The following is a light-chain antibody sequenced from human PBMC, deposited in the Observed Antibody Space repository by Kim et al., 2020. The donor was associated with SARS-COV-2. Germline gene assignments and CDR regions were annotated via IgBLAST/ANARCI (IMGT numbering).Light chain of an antibody. CDR2: RVS. Sequence: SASVGDSFTIPCRASESIHTWLAWYQQKSGKAPKLLISRVSNLEKGVPSRFSGSGFGTEFTLTISSLQTDDFATYYCQQYKIWWTFGQGTKVDIK. CDR1: ESIHTW. V-gene: IGKV1-5*03. CDR3: QQYKIWWT. J-gene: IGKJ1*01.